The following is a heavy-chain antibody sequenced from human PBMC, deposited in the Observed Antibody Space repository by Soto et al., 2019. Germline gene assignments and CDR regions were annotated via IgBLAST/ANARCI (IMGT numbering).Heavy chain of an antibody. J-gene: IGHJ4*02. V-gene: IGHV4-34*01. CDR1: GGSFSGYY. Sequence: SETLSLTCAVYGGSFSGYYWSWIRQPPGKGLEWIGEINHSGSTNYNPSLKSRVTISVDTSKNQFSLKLSSVTAADTAVYYCARGKSSLRYCSGGSCYGYYFDYWGQGTLVTVS. D-gene: IGHD2-15*01. CDR3: ARGKSSLRYCSGGSCYGYYFDY. CDR2: INHSGST.